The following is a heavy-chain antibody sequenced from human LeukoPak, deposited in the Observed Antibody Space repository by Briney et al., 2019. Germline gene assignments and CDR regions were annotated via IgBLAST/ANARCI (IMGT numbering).Heavy chain of an antibody. Sequence: ASVKVSCKASGYTFTSYYLHWVRQAPGQGLEWMGIINPSGGSTSYAQKLQGRVTMTTDTSTSTAYMELRSLRSDDTAVYYCARDIVVVPAASNPPGYWGQGTLVTVSS. J-gene: IGHJ4*02. CDR1: GYTFTSYY. D-gene: IGHD2-2*01. V-gene: IGHV1-46*01. CDR2: INPSGGST. CDR3: ARDIVVVPAASNPPGY.